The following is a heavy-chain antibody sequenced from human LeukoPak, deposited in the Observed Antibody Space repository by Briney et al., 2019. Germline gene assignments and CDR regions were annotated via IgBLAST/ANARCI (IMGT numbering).Heavy chain of an antibody. V-gene: IGHV4-59*01. CDR3: ARSGRGSSAGFDY. CDR2: IYYSGST. D-gene: IGHD3-10*01. J-gene: IGHJ4*02. Sequence: SETLSLTCTVSGGSISSYYWSWIRQPPGKGLEWIGYIYYSGSTNYTPSLKSRITISVDTSRNQFSLKLNSVTAADTAVYYCARSGRGSSAGFDYWGQGTLVTVSS. CDR1: GGSISSYY.